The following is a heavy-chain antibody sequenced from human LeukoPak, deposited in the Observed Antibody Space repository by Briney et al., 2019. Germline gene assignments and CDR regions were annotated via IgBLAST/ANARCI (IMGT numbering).Heavy chain of an antibody. CDR1: GFTVSSNY. V-gene: IGHV3-66*02. CDR2: IYSGGST. D-gene: IGHD3-3*01. CDR3: ARDGRIFGVVIPFDY. Sequence: PGGSLRLSCAASGFTVSSNYMSWVRQAPGKGLEWVSVIYSGGSTYYADSVKGRFTISRDNSKNTLYLQMNSLRAEDTAVYYCARDGRIFGVVIPFDYWGQGTLVTVSS. J-gene: IGHJ4*02.